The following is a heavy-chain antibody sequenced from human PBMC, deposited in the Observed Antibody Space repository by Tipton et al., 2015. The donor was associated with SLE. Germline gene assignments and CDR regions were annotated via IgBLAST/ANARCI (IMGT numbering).Heavy chain of an antibody. CDR3: ARSITGTTEDYFDY. CDR1: AGTISSYY. CDR2: NYYRGST. Sequence: TLSLTCTVSAGTISSYYWTWIRQPPGKGLELIGYNYYRGSTNYNPSLKSRVTISVDTCKNPFSLNLSYVTAADTAVYYCARSITGTTEDYFDYWGQRTLVTVSS. V-gene: IGHV4-59*01. D-gene: IGHD1-20*01. J-gene: IGHJ4*02.